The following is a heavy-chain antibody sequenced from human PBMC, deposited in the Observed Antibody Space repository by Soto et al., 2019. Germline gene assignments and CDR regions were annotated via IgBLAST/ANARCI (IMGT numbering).Heavy chain of an antibody. J-gene: IGHJ4*02. V-gene: IGHV1-69*13. D-gene: IGHD2-15*01. Sequence: GASVKVSCKASAGTFSSYAISWVRQAPGQGLEWMGGIIPIFGTANYAQKFQGRVTITADESTSTAYMELSSLRSEDTAVYYCASMYCSGGSCRYYFDYWGQGTLVTVSS. CDR3: ASMYCSGGSCRYYFDY. CDR2: IIPIFGTA. CDR1: AGTFSSYA.